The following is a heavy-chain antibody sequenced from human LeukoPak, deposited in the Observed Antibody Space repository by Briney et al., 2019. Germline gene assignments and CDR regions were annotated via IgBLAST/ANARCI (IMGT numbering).Heavy chain of an antibody. Sequence: ASVKVSCKVSGYTLTELSLHWVRQAPGKGLEWMGGFDPKDGETIYAQKFQGRVTMTEDTSTDTAYMELSSLRSEDTAVYYCAARPVRGVIDLVDYWGQGTLVTVSS. CDR3: AARPVRGVIDLVDY. J-gene: IGHJ4*02. CDR2: FDPKDGET. V-gene: IGHV1-24*01. D-gene: IGHD3-10*01. CDR1: GYTLTELS.